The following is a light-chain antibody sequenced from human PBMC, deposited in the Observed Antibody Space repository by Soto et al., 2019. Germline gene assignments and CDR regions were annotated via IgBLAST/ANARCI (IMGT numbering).Light chain of an antibody. CDR1: QSVSSK. V-gene: IGKV3-15*01. Sequence: EIVMTQSPATLSVSPGERATLSCRASQSVSSKLAWYQQKPGQGPRLLIYGASSRATGIPARFSGSGSGTEFTLTISSLQSEDFAVYYCQHYSTSPWTFGQGTKVEIK. J-gene: IGKJ1*01. CDR2: GAS. CDR3: QHYSTSPWT.